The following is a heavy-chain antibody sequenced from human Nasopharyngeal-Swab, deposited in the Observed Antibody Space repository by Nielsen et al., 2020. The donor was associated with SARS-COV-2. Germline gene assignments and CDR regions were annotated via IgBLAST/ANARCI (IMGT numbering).Heavy chain of an antibody. J-gene: IGHJ4*02. CDR2: ISGSGGST. CDR3: AKDVMSYSGSYFTDY. CDR1: GFTFSSYA. D-gene: IGHD1-26*01. Sequence: GESLKTSCAASGFTFSSYAMSWVRQAPGKGLEWVSAISGSGGSTYYADSVKGRFTISRDNSKNTLYLQMNSLRAEDTAVYYCAKDVMSYSGSYFTDYWGQGTLVTVSS. V-gene: IGHV3-23*01.